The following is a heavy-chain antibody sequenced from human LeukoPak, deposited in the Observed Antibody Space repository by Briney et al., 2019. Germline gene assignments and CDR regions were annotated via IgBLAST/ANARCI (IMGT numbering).Heavy chain of an antibody. D-gene: IGHD3-22*01. CDR3: ANDGFDYYDSSGYSYFHY. J-gene: IGHJ4*02. CDR2: ISYEGDST. Sequence: GGSLRLSCAASGFIFRIYGMHWVRQAPGRGLEWVALISYEGDSTYYADSVKGRFTISRDNSKNTLYLQMNSLRAEDTAVYYCANDGFDYYDSSGYSYFHYWGQGTLVTVSS. V-gene: IGHV3-30*18. CDR1: GFIFRIYG.